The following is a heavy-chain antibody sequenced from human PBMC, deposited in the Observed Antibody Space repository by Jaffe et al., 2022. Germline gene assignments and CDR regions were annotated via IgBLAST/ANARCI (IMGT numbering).Heavy chain of an antibody. J-gene: IGHJ3*02. V-gene: IGHV1-69*02. D-gene: IGHD4-17*01. CDR1: GGTFSSYT. Sequence: QVQLVQSGAEVKKPGSSVKVSCKASGGTFSSYTISWVRQAPGQGLEWMGRIIPILGIANYAQKFQGRVTITADKSTSTAYMELSSLRSEDTAVYYCARVGTHSTVKEAFDIWGQGTMVTVSS. CDR2: IIPILGIA. CDR3: ARVGTHSTVKEAFDI.